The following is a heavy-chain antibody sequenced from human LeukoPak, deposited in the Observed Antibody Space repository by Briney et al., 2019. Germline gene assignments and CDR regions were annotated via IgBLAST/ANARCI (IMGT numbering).Heavy chain of an antibody. CDR2: IYYSGST. CDR3: AIERGSGQLGIDY. V-gene: IGHV4-59*01. Sequence: PSETLSLTCTVSGGSISSYYWSWIRQPPGKGLEWIGYIYYSGSTNYNPSLKSRVTISVDTSKNQFSLKLSSVTAADTAVYYCAIERGSGQLGIDYWGQGTLVTVSS. CDR1: GGSISSYY. D-gene: IGHD6-13*01. J-gene: IGHJ4*02.